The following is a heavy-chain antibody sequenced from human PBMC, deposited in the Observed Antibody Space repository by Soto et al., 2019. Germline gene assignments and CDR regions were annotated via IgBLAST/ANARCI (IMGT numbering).Heavy chain of an antibody. V-gene: IGHV4-59*01. Sequence: PSETLSHTCTVSGGSIRGYFWSWIRQPPGKGLEWIGYISDSGSTTYNPSLKSRVTISLDTSKNQFSLKLSSVTAADTAVYYCASDNGIVEAGRDSWGQGTLVTVS. CDR2: ISDSGST. CDR1: GGSIRGYF. CDR3: ASDNGIVEAGRDS. D-gene: IGHD6-19*01. J-gene: IGHJ4*02.